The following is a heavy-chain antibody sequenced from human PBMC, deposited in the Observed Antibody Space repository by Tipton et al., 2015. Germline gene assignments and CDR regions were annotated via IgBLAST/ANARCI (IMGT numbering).Heavy chain of an antibody. V-gene: IGHV3-48*01. CDR3: ARAGFYYDSSGLRAFDI. CDR1: GFTFSSYT. Sequence: SLRLSCVASGFTFSSYTMNWVRQAPGKGLEWVSYILTTSDTIHYADSVKGRFTISRDNSKNTLYLQMNSLRAEDTAVYYCARAGFYYDSSGLRAFDIWGQGTMVTVSS. CDR2: ILTTSDTI. D-gene: IGHD3-22*01. J-gene: IGHJ3*02.